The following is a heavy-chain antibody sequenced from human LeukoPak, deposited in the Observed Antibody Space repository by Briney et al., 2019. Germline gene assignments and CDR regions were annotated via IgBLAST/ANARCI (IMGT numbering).Heavy chain of an antibody. Sequence: KSGGSLRLSCAASGFTFSSYSMNWVRQAPRKGLEWVSSISSSSSYIYYADSVKGRFTISRDNSKNTLYLQMNSLRAEDTAVYYCAKPLYGGPVRYYFDYWGQGTLVTVSS. CDR2: ISSSSSYI. CDR1: GFTFSSYS. D-gene: IGHD3-10*02. J-gene: IGHJ4*02. CDR3: AKPLYGGPVRYYFDY. V-gene: IGHV3-21*04.